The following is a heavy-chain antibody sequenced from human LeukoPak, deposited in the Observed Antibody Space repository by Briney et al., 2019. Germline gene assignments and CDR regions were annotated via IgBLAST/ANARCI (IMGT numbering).Heavy chain of an antibody. CDR2: INHSGST. Sequence: KTSETLSLTCTVSGGSISSSSYYWGWIRQPPGKTLEWIGEINHSGSTNYNPSLKSRVTISVDTSKNQFSLKLSSVTAADTAVYYCAIRKYYDILTGYRKIPTSGFDPWGQGTLVTVSS. V-gene: IGHV4-39*07. CDR1: GGSISSSSYY. D-gene: IGHD3-9*01. J-gene: IGHJ5*02. CDR3: AIRKYYDILTGYRKIPTSGFDP.